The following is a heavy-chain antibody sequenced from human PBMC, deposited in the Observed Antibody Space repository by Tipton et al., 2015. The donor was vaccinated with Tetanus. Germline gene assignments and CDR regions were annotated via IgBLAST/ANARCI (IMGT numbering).Heavy chain of an antibody. Sequence: QSGPEVKKPGESLKISCKVSGHNSRSYWVSWVRQMPGKGLEWMGIIYPGDSAATYNPSFQGQVTISADKSISTAYLQWTSLKPSDTAIYFCARLPKHYSASGSTWGQGTLVTVSS. V-gene: IGHV5-51*01. CDR2: IYPGDSAA. J-gene: IGHJ5*01. CDR3: ARLPKHYSASGST. CDR1: GHNSRSYW. D-gene: IGHD3-10*01.